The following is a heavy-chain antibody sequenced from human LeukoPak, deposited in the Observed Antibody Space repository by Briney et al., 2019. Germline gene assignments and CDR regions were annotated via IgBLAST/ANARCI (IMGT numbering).Heavy chain of an antibody. D-gene: IGHD3-22*01. CDR1: GFTFSSYG. J-gene: IGHJ3*02. Sequence: GGSLRLSCAASGFTFSSYGMHWVRQAPGKGLEWVAVISYDGSNKYYADSVKGRFTISRDNSKNTLYLQMNSLRAEDTAVYYCAKDQRGSSGYYSYAFDIWGQGTMVTVSS. V-gene: IGHV3-30*18. CDR2: ISYDGSNK. CDR3: AKDQRGSSGYYSYAFDI.